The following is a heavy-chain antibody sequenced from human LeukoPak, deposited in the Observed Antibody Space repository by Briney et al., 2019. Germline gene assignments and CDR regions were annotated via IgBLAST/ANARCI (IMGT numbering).Heavy chain of an antibody. J-gene: IGHJ3*01. D-gene: IGHD6-13*01. V-gene: IGHV3-23*01. CDR1: GLTVSSYG. Sequence: GGSLRLSCAASGLTVSSYGMTWVRQAPGKGLEWVSAFSATDGSAQYAESVKGRFTISRDNSKNSLYLQMNSLRDEDTAVYYCAKARIAAAGTGAFDFWGQGTMVTVSS. CDR3: AKARIAAAGTGAFDF. CDR2: FSATDGSA.